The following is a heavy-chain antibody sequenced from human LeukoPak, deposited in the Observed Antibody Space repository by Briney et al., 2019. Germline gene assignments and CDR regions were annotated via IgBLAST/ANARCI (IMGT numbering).Heavy chain of an antibody. CDR1: GFNVSSNY. Sequence: GGSLRLSCAASGFNVSSNYMTWVRQAPGKGLEWVSVIYSGGGTSYVDSAKDTFTISRDNSKNMVYLQMNSLRDEDTAVYYCARGGGSGWSDFDYWGQGALVTVSS. CDR2: IYSGGGT. CDR3: ARGGGSGWSDFDY. J-gene: IGHJ4*02. V-gene: IGHV3-66*01. D-gene: IGHD6-19*01.